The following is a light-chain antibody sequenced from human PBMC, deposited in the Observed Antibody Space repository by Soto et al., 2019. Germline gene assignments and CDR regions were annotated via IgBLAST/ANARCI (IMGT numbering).Light chain of an antibody. CDR1: SSDVAEYKY. CDR2: DVS. J-gene: IGLJ1*01. V-gene: IGLV2-14*03. Sequence: QSVLTQPASVSGSPGQSITISCTETSSDVAEYKYVSWYQQHPGRAPKLIIYDVSNRPSGVSNRFSGSKSGSTASLTISGPQAEDEADYYCSAYTTRIALYVFGAGTKVSVL. CDR3: SAYTTRIALYV.